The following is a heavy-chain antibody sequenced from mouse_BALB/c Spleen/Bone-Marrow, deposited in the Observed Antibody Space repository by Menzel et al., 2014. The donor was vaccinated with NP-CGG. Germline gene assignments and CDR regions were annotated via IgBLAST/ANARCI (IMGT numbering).Heavy chain of an antibody. CDR2: INPSTGYT. V-gene: IGHV1-7*01. Sequence: LQESGAELAKPGASVKMSCKASGYTFTSYWMHWVKQRPGQGLEWIGYINPSTGYTEYNQKFKDKATLTADKSSSTAYMQLSSLTSEDSAVYYCARGNYEAMDYWGQGTSVTVSS. CDR3: ARGNYEAMDY. CDR1: GYTFTSYW. J-gene: IGHJ4*01. D-gene: IGHD2-1*01.